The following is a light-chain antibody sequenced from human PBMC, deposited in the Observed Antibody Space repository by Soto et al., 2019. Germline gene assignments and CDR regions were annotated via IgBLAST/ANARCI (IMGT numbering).Light chain of an antibody. CDR1: QDIGNW. CDR2: TAS. CDR3: QQANTPFSRR. V-gene: IGKV1-12*01. J-gene: IGKJ4*02. Sequence: DIQMTQSPSSVSASVGDRVTITCRASQDIGNWLGWYQQKPGKAPKLLIYTASRLQSGVPSRFSGSGSGTESAHAIISLQPEDFATYYCQQANTPFSRRFGGGTQEDI.